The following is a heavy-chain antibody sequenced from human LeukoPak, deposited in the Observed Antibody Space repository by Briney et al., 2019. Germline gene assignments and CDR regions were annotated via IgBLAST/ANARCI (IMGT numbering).Heavy chain of an antibody. D-gene: IGHD4-11*01. CDR1: GFTFSSYA. J-gene: IGHJ4*02. V-gene: IGHV3-23*01. CDR3: AKESTTVTFRIDY. CDR2: ISGSGGST. Sequence: GGSLRLSCAASGFTFSSYAMSGVRQAPGKGREGVSAISGSGGSTYHADSVKGRFTISRDNSKNTLYLQMTSLRAEDTAVYDCAKESTTVTFRIDYWGQGTLVTVSS.